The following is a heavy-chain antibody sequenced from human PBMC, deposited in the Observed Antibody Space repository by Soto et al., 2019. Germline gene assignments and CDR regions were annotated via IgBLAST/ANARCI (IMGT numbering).Heavy chain of an antibody. CDR2: VSTNDDRT. V-gene: IGHV1-18*01. Sequence: XSVKVSCKTSVYIFTSYGLAWLRQAPGQRPEWMGWVSTNDDRTNYAQKFQGRVTMTTDRSTTTTSMELRSLRPDDTAVYYCARELNTESSAYYSFAFWGQGPLVTVSS. CDR1: VYIFTSYG. D-gene: IGHD3-22*01. CDR3: ARELNTESSAYYSFAF. J-gene: IGHJ4*02.